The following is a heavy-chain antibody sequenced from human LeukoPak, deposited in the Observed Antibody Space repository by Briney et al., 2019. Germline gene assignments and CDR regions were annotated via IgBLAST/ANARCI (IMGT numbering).Heavy chain of an antibody. Sequence: SETLSFTCTVSGGSISSHYWSWIRQPPGKGLEWIGYIYYSGSTNYNPSLKSRVTISVDTSKNQFSLKLSSVTAADTAVYYCARVLVGATYYYYYMDVWGKGTTVTVSS. D-gene: IGHD1-26*01. V-gene: IGHV4-59*11. CDR2: IYYSGST. J-gene: IGHJ6*03. CDR3: ARVLVGATYYYYYMDV. CDR1: GGSISSHY.